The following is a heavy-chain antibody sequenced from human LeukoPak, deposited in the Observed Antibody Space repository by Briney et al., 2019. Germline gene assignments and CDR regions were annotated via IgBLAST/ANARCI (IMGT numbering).Heavy chain of an antibody. CDR1: GFTFGSYS. D-gene: IGHD3-3*01. CDR3: ARETLDFWSGYFAY. CDR2: ISDRSDYI. J-gene: IGHJ4*02. Sequence: PGGSLRLSCAASGFTFGSYSMNWVRQAPGRGLEWVSSISDRSDYIYYSDSVKDRFTISRDNAKNSLFLQMNSLRAEDTAVYYCARETLDFWSGYFAYWGQGTLVTVSS. V-gene: IGHV3-21*01.